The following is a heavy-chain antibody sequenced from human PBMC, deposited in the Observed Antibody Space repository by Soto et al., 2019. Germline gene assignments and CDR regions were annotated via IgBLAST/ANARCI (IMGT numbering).Heavy chain of an antibody. CDR2: IKQDGSEK. D-gene: IGHD5-12*01. J-gene: IGHJ5*02. CDR3: ARELGDGYNFWFDP. V-gene: IGHV3-7*03. Sequence: GSLRVSGAASGFTGRSYWMSWGRQDPGKGLEWVANIKQDGSEKYYVDSVKGRFTISRDNAKNSLYLQMNSLRAEDTAVYYCARELGDGYNFWFDPWGQEPWSPSPQ. CDR1: GFTGRSYW.